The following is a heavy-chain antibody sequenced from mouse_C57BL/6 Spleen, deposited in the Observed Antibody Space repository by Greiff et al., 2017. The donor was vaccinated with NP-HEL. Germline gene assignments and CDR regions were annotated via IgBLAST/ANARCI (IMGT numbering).Heavy chain of an antibody. V-gene: IGHV1-69*01. CDR3: ARALHYYGSSYDWYFDV. J-gene: IGHJ1*03. Sequence: QVQLQQPGAELVMPGASVKLSCKASGYTFTSYWMHWVKQRPGQGLEWIGEIDPSDSYTNYNQNLKGKFTLSVDNSSSTAYMQLSSLTSEDSAVYYCARALHYYGSSYDWYFDVWGTGTTVTVSS. D-gene: IGHD1-1*01. CDR1: GYTFTSYW. CDR2: IDPSDSYT.